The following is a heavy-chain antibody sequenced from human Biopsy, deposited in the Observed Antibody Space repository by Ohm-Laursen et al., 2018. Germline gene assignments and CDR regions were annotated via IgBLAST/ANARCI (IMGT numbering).Heavy chain of an antibody. Sequence: SLRLSCSASGFTFSDHNMHWVRQAPGKGLEWVAVISYDGSGEYYADSLQGRFTISRDNSKNTLYLRMNSLRAEDTAVYYCAKPADSYGSEFYFDYWGQGTLVTVSS. CDR3: AKPADSYGSEFYFDY. D-gene: IGHD4-17*01. J-gene: IGHJ4*02. CDR1: GFTFSDHN. V-gene: IGHV3-30*18. CDR2: ISYDGSGE.